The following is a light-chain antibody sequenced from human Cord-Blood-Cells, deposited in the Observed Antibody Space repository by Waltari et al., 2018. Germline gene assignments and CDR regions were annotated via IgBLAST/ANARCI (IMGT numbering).Light chain of an antibody. CDR2: DAS. J-gene: IGKJ1*01. Sequence: EIVLTQSPATLSLSPGERATLSCRASQSVSSYLAWYQQKPGQAPRLLIYDASNRATGIPARFSGSGSLTDFTLTISSLEPEDFAVYYCQQRSNWPWTFGQGTKVEIK. V-gene: IGKV3-11*01. CDR1: QSVSSY. CDR3: QQRSNWPWT.